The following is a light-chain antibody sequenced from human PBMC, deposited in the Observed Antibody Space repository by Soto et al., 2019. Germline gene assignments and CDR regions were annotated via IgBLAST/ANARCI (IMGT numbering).Light chain of an antibody. Sequence: DIQMTQSPSTLSASVGDRVTITCRASQDINTWLAWYQQKPGKAPKVVIYRTSILENGVPSRFSGSGSGTDFTLTISSLQPDDFATYHCQQYNTYPWTFGQGTKVEI. J-gene: IGKJ1*01. CDR3: QQYNTYPWT. V-gene: IGKV1-5*03. CDR1: QDINTW. CDR2: RTS.